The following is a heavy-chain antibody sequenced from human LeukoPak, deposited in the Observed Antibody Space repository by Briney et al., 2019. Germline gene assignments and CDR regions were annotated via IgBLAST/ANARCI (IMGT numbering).Heavy chain of an antibody. CDR1: GDSVSSNSVT. CDR3: TRGANSYFDF. J-gene: IGHJ4*02. D-gene: IGHD2-8*01. V-gene: IGHV6-1*01. Sequence: SQTLSLTCAISGDSVSSNSVTWNWIRQSPSRGLEWLGRTYYRSKWCNDFEDSVKSRIAINPDTSSNQFSLQLNSVTPDDTGVYYCTRGANSYFDFWGQGLLVTVSS. CDR2: TYYRSKWCN.